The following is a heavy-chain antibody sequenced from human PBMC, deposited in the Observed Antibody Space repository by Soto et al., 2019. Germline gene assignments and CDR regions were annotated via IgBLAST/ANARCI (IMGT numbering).Heavy chain of an antibody. CDR3: AKWSGRYCSGGRCYLDDPFDY. CDR2: ISGSAASS. V-gene: IGHV3-23*01. CDR1: GFTFSNYA. J-gene: IGHJ4*02. D-gene: IGHD2-15*01. Sequence: VHLLESGGDLVQPGGSLRLSCAASGFTFSNYAMSWGRQAPGKGLDWVSGISGSAASSFYADSVKGRFTISRDNSKNTPYLQMNSLRAEDTAVYYCAKWSGRYCSGGRCYLDDPFDYWGQGTLVTVSS.